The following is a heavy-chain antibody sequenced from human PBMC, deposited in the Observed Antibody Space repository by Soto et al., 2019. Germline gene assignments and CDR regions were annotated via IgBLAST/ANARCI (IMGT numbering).Heavy chain of an antibody. Sequence: QVQLVQSGAEGKKPGASVNVSCKASGYTFTVYYMHWVRQAPGQGLEWMVRINPKSGGTMYPQKFQGRVTMTWDTSISTAYMALTRLRSDDTAVYYCERDLAKGGGSAGFDYWGQGTLVTVSS. D-gene: IGHD1-26*01. CDR3: ERDLAKGGGSAGFDY. CDR2: INPKSGGT. J-gene: IGHJ4*02. CDR1: GYTFTVYY. V-gene: IGHV1-2*06.